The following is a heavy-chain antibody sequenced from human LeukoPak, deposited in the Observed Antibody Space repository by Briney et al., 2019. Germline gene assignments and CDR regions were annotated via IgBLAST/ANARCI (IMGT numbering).Heavy chain of an antibody. CDR3: ARLKDSSGYLYYYYNMDV. V-gene: IGHV4-34*01. Sequence: PSETLSLTCAVYGGSFSGYYWSWIRQPPGKGLEWIGEINHSGSTNYNPSLKSRVTVSVDTSKDQFSLKLSSVTAADTAVYYCARLKDSSGYLYYYYNMDVWGKGTTVTVSS. J-gene: IGHJ6*03. CDR2: INHSGST. CDR1: GGSFSGYY. D-gene: IGHD3-22*01.